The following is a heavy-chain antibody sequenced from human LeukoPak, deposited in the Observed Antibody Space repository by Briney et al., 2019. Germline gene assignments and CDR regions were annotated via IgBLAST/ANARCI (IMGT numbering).Heavy chain of an antibody. CDR1: GGSISSYY. Sequence: SATLSLTCTVSGGSISSYYWSWIRQPPGKGLEWIGYIYYSGSTNYNPSLKSRVTISVDTSKNQFSLKLSSVTAADTAVYYCAAVTDDAFDIWGQGTMVTVSS. V-gene: IGHV4-59*01. D-gene: IGHD3-16*02. J-gene: IGHJ3*02. CDR3: AAVTDDAFDI. CDR2: IYYSGST.